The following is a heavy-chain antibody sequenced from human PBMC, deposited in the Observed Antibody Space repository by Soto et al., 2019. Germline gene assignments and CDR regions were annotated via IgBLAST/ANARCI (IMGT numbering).Heavy chain of an antibody. J-gene: IGHJ3*02. V-gene: IGHV1-3*01. Sequence: ASVKVSCKASGYTFTSYAMHWVRQAPGQRLEWMGWINAGNGNTKYSQKFQGRVTITRDTSASTAYVQLSSLRSEDTAVYYCARGGYCSSTSCIDAFDIWGQGTMVTVSS. CDR2: INAGNGNT. CDR1: GYTFTSYA. D-gene: IGHD2-2*01. CDR3: ARGGYCSSTSCIDAFDI.